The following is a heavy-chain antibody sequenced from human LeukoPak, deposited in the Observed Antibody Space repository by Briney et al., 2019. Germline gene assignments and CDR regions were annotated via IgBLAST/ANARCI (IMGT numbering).Heavy chain of an antibody. CDR1: GFPFSRYA. V-gene: IGHV3-23*01. CDR3: ARDRSYDILTGYYYYGMDV. CDR2: ISGSDTST. Sequence: GGSLRLSCAASGFPFSRYAINWVRQAPGKGLEWVSTISGSDTSTYYADSVKGRFTISRDNSKNTLYIQMNSLRAEDTAVYYCARDRSYDILTGYYYYGMDVWGQGTTVTVSS. D-gene: IGHD3-9*01. J-gene: IGHJ6*02.